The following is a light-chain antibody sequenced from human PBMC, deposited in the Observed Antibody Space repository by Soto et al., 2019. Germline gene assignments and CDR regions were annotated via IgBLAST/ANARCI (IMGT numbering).Light chain of an antibody. V-gene: IGKV3-11*01. Sequence: EIVLTQSPATLSLSPGGRATLSCRASQSVSSYLAWYQQKPGQAPRLLIYDASNRATGIPARFSGSGSGTDFTLTISSLEPEDFAVYYCQQRSKFGGGTKVDIK. J-gene: IGKJ4*02. CDR1: QSVSSY. CDR2: DAS. CDR3: QQRSK.